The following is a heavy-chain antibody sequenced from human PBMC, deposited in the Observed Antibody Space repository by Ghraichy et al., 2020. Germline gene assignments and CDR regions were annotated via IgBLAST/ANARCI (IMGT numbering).Heavy chain of an antibody. Sequence: SETLSLTCIVSGGSISSSSYYWGWIRQPPRKGREWIGSFYYSGSAYSGSTYYNPSLKSRATISVDTSKNQFPLKLNSVTAADTAVYYCAGIHSGSYSVCFDYWGQGTLVTVSS. CDR3: AGIHSGSYSVCFDY. CDR1: GGSISSSSYY. J-gene: IGHJ4*02. CDR2: FYYSGSAYSGST. V-gene: IGHV4-39*01. D-gene: IGHD1-26*01.